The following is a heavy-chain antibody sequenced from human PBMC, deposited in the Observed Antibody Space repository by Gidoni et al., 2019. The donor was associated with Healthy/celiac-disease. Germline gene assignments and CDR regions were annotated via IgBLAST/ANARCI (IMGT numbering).Heavy chain of an antibody. D-gene: IGHD1-1*01. CDR3: ARTGFQLGPLDY. Sequence: EVQLVESGGGLVQPGGSLRLSCAASGFTSSSYWMHWVRQAPGKGLVWVSRINSDGSSTRYADSVKGRFTISRDNAKNTLYLQMNSLRAEDTAVYYCARTGFQLGPLDYWGQGTLVTVSS. J-gene: IGHJ4*02. CDR1: GFTSSSYW. V-gene: IGHV3-74*01. CDR2: INSDGSST.